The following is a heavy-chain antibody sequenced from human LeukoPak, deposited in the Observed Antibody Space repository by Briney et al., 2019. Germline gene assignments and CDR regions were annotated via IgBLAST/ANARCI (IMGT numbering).Heavy chain of an antibody. J-gene: IGHJ4*02. Sequence: PGGSLRLSCTASAFTVSRNYMLGVRQAPGKGLEWGSLIFSNGDTHYADSVKGRFTISRDTSKNTVSLQKKRLRVEDTAMYYCTRDQMNYWGQGPLVTVSS. CDR3: TRDQMNY. D-gene: IGHD5-24*01. CDR2: IFSNGDT. CDR1: AFTVSRNY. V-gene: IGHV3-53*01.